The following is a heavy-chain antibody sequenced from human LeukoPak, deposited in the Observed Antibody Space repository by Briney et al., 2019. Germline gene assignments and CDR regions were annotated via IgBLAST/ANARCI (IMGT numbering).Heavy chain of an antibody. J-gene: IGHJ4*02. Sequence: SETLSLTCTVSGGSVSSYYWSWIRRPPGRGLEWIAYLSHSGSSDSNPSLTSRVTTLVDTSKNQFSLKLTSVTAADTAVYYCARHGTVSSGSYFDYWGQGTQVTLS. D-gene: IGHD1-26*01. CDR3: ARHGTVSSGSYFDY. CDR1: GGSVSSYY. V-gene: IGHV4-59*02. CDR2: LSHSGSS.